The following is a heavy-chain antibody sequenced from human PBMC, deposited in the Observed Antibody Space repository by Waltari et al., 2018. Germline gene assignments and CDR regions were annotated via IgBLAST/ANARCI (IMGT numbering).Heavy chain of an antibody. CDR2: ITGEGDNT. D-gene: IGHD3-3*01. Sequence: RLSCEGSGFSFSNYAMSWVRQAPGKGLEWVSSITGEGDNTYDPDSVRGRFTISRDNSKNTLSLQMNSLRAEDTATYYCARVPYNDFWTGYFFFDLWGQGTLVSVSS. CDR1: GFSFSNYA. CDR3: ARVPYNDFWTGYFFFDL. J-gene: IGHJ4*02. V-gene: IGHV3-23*01.